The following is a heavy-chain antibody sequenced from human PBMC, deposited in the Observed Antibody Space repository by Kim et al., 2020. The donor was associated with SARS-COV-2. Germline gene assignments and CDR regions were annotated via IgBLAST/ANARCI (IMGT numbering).Heavy chain of an antibody. V-gene: IGHV3-9*01. CDR1: GFTVDDYA. J-gene: IGHJ2*01. Sequence: GGSLRLSCAASGFTVDDYAMHWVRQAPGKGLEWVSGISWNSGSIGYADSVKGRFTISRDNAKNSLYLQMNSLRAEDTALYYCAKEDGPYSTATWYFDLWGRGTLVTVSS. CDR3: AKEDGPYSTATWYFDL. CDR2: ISWNSGSI. D-gene: IGHD4-17*01.